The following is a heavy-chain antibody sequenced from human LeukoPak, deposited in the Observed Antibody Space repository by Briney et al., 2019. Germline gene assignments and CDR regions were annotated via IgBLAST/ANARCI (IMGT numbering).Heavy chain of an antibody. J-gene: IGHJ4*02. CDR1: GFTFSSYA. D-gene: IGHD7-27*01. CDR3: ARDLNWETY. V-gene: IGHV3-64*01. Sequence: GSLRLSCAASGFTFSSYAMHWVRQAPGKGLEYVSAISSNGGSTYYANSVKGRFTISRDNSKNTLYLQMGSLRAEDMAVYYCARDLNWETYWGQGTLVSVSS. CDR2: ISSNGGST.